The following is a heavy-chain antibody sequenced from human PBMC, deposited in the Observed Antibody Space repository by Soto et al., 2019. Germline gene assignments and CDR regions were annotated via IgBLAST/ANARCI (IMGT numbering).Heavy chain of an antibody. Sequence: ASVKVSCKASGYTFPSYAMHWVRQAPGQRLEWMGWINAGNGNTKYSQKFQGRVTITRDTSASTAYMELSSLRSEDTAVYYCARDGTMITKLPFDYWGQGTLVTVSS. CDR3: ARDGTMITKLPFDY. J-gene: IGHJ4*02. CDR2: INAGNGNT. D-gene: IGHD3-16*01. V-gene: IGHV1-3*01. CDR1: GYTFPSYA.